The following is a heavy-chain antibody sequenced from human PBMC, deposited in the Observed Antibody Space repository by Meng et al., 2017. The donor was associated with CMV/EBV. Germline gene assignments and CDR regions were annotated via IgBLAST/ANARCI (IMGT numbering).Heavy chain of an antibody. CDR2: ISADNQNT. Sequence: ASVKVSCKAPRNFFTRHAITWVRQAPGQGLEWMGWISADNQNTNLIQKFQGRITLTTDTSTSTAYMELRSLRSDDTAVYYCARDSRSVVMTHFYDAFDIWGQGTMVTVSS. CDR1: RNFFTRHA. D-gene: IGHD3-22*01. J-gene: IGHJ3*02. CDR3: ARDSRSVVMTHFYDAFDI. V-gene: IGHV1-18*01.